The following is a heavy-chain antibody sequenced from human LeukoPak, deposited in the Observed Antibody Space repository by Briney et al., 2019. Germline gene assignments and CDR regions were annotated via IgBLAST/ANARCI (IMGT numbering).Heavy chain of an antibody. J-gene: IGHJ4*02. Sequence: GGSLRLSCAASGFIFSSYSMSWVRQAPGKGLEWVSVISKNGGTTYYADSVKGRFTISRDNSKNTLYLQMNSLRAEDTAVYYCAAHSSSKTRFDYWGQGTLVTVSS. D-gene: IGHD6-6*01. CDR2: ISKNGGTT. CDR1: GFIFSSYS. CDR3: AAHSSSKTRFDY. V-gene: IGHV3-23*01.